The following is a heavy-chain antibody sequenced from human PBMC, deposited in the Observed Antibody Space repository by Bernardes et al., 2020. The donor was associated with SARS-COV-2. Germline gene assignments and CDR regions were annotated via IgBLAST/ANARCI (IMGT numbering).Heavy chain of an antibody. J-gene: IGHJ3*01. V-gene: IGHV3-33*01. CDR2: IKSDGDNK. CDR3: ARDNPHHCGYVSCQEELDF. D-gene: IGHD2-21*01. Sequence: GGSLRLSCEASGFTFSSYDIHWVRQAPGKGLEWVAVIKSDGDNKYYGDSVKGRFTVSRDNSKDTLYLQMNSLRVEDTAVYYCARDNPHHCGYVSCQEELDFWGQGTMVAVSS. CDR1: GFTFSSYD.